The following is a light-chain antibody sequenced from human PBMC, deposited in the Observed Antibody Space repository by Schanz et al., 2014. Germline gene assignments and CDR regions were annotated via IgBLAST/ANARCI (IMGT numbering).Light chain of an antibody. CDR1: QTISSSS. J-gene: IGKJ2*01. CDR3: QQYISSPYT. Sequence: EIVLTQSPGTLSLSPGERATLSCRASQTISSSSLAWYQQKPGQAPRLLIYGASSRATGIPYRFSGSGSGTDFTLTISRLEPEDFAVYYCQQYISSPYTFGQGTNLEI. CDR2: GAS. V-gene: IGKV3-20*01.